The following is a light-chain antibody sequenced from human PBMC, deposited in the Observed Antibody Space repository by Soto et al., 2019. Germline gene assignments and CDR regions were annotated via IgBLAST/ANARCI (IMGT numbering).Light chain of an antibody. CDR1: SSNIGSNY. CDR3: AAWDDSLSGVV. CDR2: RNS. J-gene: IGLJ2*01. Sequence: QSVLTQPPSVSGTPGQRVTISCSGSSSNIGSNYVYWYQQLPGTVPQLLIYRNSERPSGVPDRFSGSKSGTSASLAISGLRSEDEADYYCAAWDDSLSGVVFGGGTKLPS. V-gene: IGLV1-47*01.